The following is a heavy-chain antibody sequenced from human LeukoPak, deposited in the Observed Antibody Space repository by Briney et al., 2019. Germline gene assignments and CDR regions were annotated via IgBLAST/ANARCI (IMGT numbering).Heavy chain of an antibody. D-gene: IGHD5-24*01. V-gene: IGHV2-5*01. J-gene: IGHJ4*02. Sequence: SGPTLLNPPQTLTLTCTFSGFSLSTSGVGVGWIRQPPGKALEWLALIYWNDDKRYSPSLKSRLTITKDTSKNQVVLTMTNMDPVDTATYYCAHRRGFSRELPYFDYWGQGTLVTVSS. CDR3: AHRRGFSRELPYFDY. CDR2: IYWNDDK. CDR1: GFSLSTSGVG.